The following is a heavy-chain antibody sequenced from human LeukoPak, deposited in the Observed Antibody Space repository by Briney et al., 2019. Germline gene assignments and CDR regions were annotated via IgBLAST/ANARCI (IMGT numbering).Heavy chain of an antibody. J-gene: IGHJ5*01. V-gene: IGHV3-74*03. Sequence: PGTSLRLSCAASGFTFESYTIHWVRQAPGKGLVWVSRINSDGYSITYADSVKGRFTISRDNAKNTLYLQMNSLIAEDTAVYFCTRAGYSSGFDSWGQGTLVTVSS. D-gene: IGHD6-19*01. CDR1: GFTFESYT. CDR3: TRAGYSSGFDS. CDR2: INSDGYSI.